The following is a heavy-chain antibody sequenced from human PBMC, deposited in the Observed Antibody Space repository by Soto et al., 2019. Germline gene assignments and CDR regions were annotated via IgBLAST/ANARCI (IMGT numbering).Heavy chain of an antibody. V-gene: IGHV3-33*01. J-gene: IGHJ5*02. CDR3: ARDIDTSSHFGWFDP. CDR2: MWAGGRKE. D-gene: IGHD2-2*01. Sequence: GGSLRLSCVTPGFTFNNYGIHWVRQAPGKGLEWVAVMWAGGRKENYADSVKGRFTMSRDLSKNTLYLQMDSLRAEDTAVYYCARDIDTSSHFGWFDPWSQGTLVTVSS. CDR1: GFTFNNYG.